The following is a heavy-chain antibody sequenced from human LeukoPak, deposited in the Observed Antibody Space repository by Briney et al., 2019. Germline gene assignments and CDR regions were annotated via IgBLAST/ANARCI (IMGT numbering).Heavy chain of an antibody. V-gene: IGHV3-33*01. CDR3: ASGRGLRLHGMDV. Sequence: GTSQRLSCAASGFTFSSYDMHWVRQAPGKGLEWVAFVWYDGNNKFYGDSVKGRFIISRDNSKNTLYLQMTSLRAEDTAVYYCASGRGLRLHGMDVWGQGTTVTVSS. J-gene: IGHJ6*02. CDR1: GFTFSSYD. D-gene: IGHD4-17*01. CDR2: VWYDGNNK.